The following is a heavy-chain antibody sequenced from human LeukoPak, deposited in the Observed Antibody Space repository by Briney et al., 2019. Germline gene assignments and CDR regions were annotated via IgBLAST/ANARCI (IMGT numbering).Heavy chain of an antibody. CDR1: GFIFSQYS. D-gene: IGHD5-12*01. V-gene: IGHV3-48*01. J-gene: IGHJ5*02. CDR2: IRSSSKT. CDR3: ARDAGNSGYGCDL. Sequence: PGGSLRLSCAASGFIFSQYSMNWVRQAPGKGLEWVSHIRSSSKTFYADSVKGRFTISRDNARNSLYLQMNNLRGEDTAIYYCARDAGNSGYGCDLWGQGTLVTVSS.